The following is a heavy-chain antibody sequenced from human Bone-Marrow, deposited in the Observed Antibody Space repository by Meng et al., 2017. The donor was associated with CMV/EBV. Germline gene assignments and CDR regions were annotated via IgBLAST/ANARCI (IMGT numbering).Heavy chain of an antibody. D-gene: IGHD2-2*02. J-gene: IGHJ4*02. V-gene: IGHV4-34*01. Sequence: SETLSLTCDVYGGSLSNYYWSWIRQPPGKGLEWIGEVHPSGSTNYNPSLKNRVTISVDTPQNQFSLNLTSVTAADTAVYYCARARLGYCSSTSCYTYDYWGQGTLVTVSS. CDR1: GGSLSNYY. CDR2: VHPSGST. CDR3: ARARLGYCSSTSCYTYDY.